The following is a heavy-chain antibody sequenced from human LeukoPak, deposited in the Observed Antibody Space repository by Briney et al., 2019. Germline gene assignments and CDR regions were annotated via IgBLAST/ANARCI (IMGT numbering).Heavy chain of an antibody. V-gene: IGHV3-21*01. CDR2: ISSSSSYI. D-gene: IGHD3-22*01. CDR1: GFTFSSYS. CDR3: ARAPWHYYDSSGYYPTLGGMDV. Sequence: GSLRLSCAASGFTFSSYSMNWVRQAPGKGLEWVSSISSSSSYIYYADSVKGRFTISRDNAKNSLYLQMNSLRAEDTAVYYCARAPWHYYDSSGYYPTLGGMDVWGQGTTVTVSS. J-gene: IGHJ6*02.